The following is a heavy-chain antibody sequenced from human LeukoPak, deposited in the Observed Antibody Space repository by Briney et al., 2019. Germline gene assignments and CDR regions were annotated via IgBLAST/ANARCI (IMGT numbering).Heavy chain of an antibody. CDR3: ARDKWEATAYFDY. V-gene: IGHV3-33*01. CDR2: IWYDGSNK. J-gene: IGHJ4*02. Sequence: GGSLRLSCAASGFTFSGYGMHWVRQAPGKGLEWVAVIWYDGSNKYYADSVKGRFTISRDNSKNTLYLQMNSLRAEDTAVYYCARDKWEATAYFDYWGQGTLVTVSS. D-gene: IGHD1-26*01. CDR1: GFTFSGYG.